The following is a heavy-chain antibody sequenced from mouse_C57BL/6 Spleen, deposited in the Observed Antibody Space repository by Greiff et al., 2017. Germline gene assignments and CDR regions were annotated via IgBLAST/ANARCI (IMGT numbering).Heavy chain of an antibody. CDR3: ARFLYYDYDGWYFDV. V-gene: IGHV7-3*01. J-gene: IGHJ1*03. CDR2: IRNKANGYTT. Sequence: EVKLVESGGGLVQPGGSLSLSCAASGFTFTDYYMSWVRQPPGKALEWLGFIRNKANGYTTEYSASVKGRFTISRDNSQSILYLQMNALRAEDSATYYCARFLYYDYDGWYFDVWGTGTTVTVSS. CDR1: GFTFTDYY. D-gene: IGHD2-4*01.